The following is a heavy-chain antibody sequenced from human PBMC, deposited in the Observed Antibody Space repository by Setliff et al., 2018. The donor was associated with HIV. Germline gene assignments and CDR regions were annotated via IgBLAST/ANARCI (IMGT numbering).Heavy chain of an antibody. J-gene: IGHJ3*02. V-gene: IGHV4-38-2*02. CDR3: AGESLNVGELSSNPDASGI. CDR2: FYEPGYT. D-gene: IGHD3-16*02. Sequence: SETLSLTCTVSGDFLSSDHYWGWIRQSPGKGLEWIGSFYEPGYTYYNPSLKSRVIISLDTSKNHLSLKLRSVTAADTSVYYCAGESLNVGELSSNPDASGICGQGTMVTVS. CDR1: GDFLSSDHY.